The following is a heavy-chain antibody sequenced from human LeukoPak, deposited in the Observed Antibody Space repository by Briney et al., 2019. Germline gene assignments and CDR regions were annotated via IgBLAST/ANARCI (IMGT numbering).Heavy chain of an antibody. Sequence: SQTLSLTCTVSGGSISSGSYYWSWIRQPAGKGLEWIGRIYTSGSTNYNPSLKSRVTISVETSKNQFSLKLSSVTAADTAVYYCARDLVAMNWFDPWGQGTLVTVSS. D-gene: IGHD2-15*01. CDR2: IYTSGST. J-gene: IGHJ5*02. V-gene: IGHV4-61*02. CDR3: ARDLVAMNWFDP. CDR1: GGSISSGSYY.